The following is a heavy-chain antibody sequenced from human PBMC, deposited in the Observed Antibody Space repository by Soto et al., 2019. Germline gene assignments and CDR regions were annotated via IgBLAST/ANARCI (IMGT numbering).Heavy chain of an antibody. CDR3: ARGQSFPCRFAYRAAFDI. CDR1: GFTFSSYG. Sequence: QVQLVESGGGVVQPGRSLRLSCAASGFTFSSYGMHWVRQAPGKGLEWVAVIWYDGSNKYYADPVKGRFTISRDNSKNPLYLQMNRLRAEDTAVYSCARGQSFPCRFAYRAAFDIWAQGTMVTVSS. D-gene: IGHD3-16*01. J-gene: IGHJ3*02. CDR2: IWYDGSNK. V-gene: IGHV3-33*01.